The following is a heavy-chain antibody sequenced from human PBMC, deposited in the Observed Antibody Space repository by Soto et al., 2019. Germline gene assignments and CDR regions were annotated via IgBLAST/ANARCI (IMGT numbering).Heavy chain of an antibody. CDR2: IYYSGST. CDR3: ARSRAAAGTGIDY. V-gene: IGHV4-39*01. CDR1: GGSISSSSYY. Sequence: QLQLQESGPGLVKHSETLSLTCTVSGGSISSSSYYWGWIRQPPGKGLEWIGSIYYSGSTYYNPSLKSLVTISVDTSKNQFSLKLGSVTAEDTAVYYCARSRAAAGTGIDYWGQGTLVRVSS. J-gene: IGHJ4*02. D-gene: IGHD6-13*01.